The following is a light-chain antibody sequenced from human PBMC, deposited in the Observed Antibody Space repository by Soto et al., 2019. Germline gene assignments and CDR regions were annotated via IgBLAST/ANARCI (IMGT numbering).Light chain of an antibody. J-gene: IGKJ1*01. CDR2: GAS. CDR3: LQDFNYPWS. V-gene: IGKV1-6*01. CDR1: EGIRSD. Sequence: AIQMTQSPSSLSASVGDRVTITCRASEGIRSDLDWYQQKPGKVPKLLIYGASNLQRGVPSRFSGSGSGTIFTLTISSLQPEDFGSYYCLQDFNYPWSFAQGTKVEIK.